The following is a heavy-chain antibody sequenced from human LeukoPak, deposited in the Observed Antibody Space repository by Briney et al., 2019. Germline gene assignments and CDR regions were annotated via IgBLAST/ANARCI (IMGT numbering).Heavy chain of an antibody. Sequence: GGSLRLSCTASGFTFSSYAMHWVRQAPGKGLEWVSVISSDGTNKYYADSVKGRFTISRDNSKNTLYLQMNSLRAEDTAVYYCAKDLYYDFWSGYSDDYYYYGMDVWGQGTTVTVSS. CDR2: ISSDGTNK. CDR1: GFTFSSYA. J-gene: IGHJ6*02. CDR3: AKDLYYDFWSGYSDDYYYYGMDV. V-gene: IGHV3-30-3*01. D-gene: IGHD3-3*01.